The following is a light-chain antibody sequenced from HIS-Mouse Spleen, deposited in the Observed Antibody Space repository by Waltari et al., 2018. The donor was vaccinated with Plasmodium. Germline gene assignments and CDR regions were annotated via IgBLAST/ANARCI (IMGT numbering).Light chain of an antibody. V-gene: IGKV3-15*01. CDR1: QSVSSN. CDR2: GAS. Sequence: EIVMTQSPATLSVSPGERATIPCRASQSVSSNLAWYKQKPGQAPRLLIYGASTRATGIPARFSGSGSGTEFTLTISSLQSEDFAVYYCQQYNNWSFTFGPGTKVDIK. CDR3: QQYNNWSFT. J-gene: IGKJ3*01.